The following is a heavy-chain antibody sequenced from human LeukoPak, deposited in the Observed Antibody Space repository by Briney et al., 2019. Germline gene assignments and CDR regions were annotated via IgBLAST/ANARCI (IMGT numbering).Heavy chain of an antibody. D-gene: IGHD4-17*01. CDR1: GGSISSGGYY. V-gene: IGHV4-31*03. J-gene: IGHJ3*02. CDR3: ARERTTVTTGDAFDT. CDR2: IYYSRST. Sequence: PSETLSPTCTVSGGSISSGGYYWSWIRQHPGKGLEWIGYIYYSRSTHYNPSLKSRVTISVDTSKNQFSLNMSSVTAADTAVYYCARERTTVTTGDAFDTWGQGTTVTVSS.